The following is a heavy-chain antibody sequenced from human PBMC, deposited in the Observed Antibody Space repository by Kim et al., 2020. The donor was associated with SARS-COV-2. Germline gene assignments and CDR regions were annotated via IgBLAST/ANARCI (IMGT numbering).Heavy chain of an antibody. CDR3: ARVGGYCSSTSCDRGAY. Sequence: VKGRFTISRDNSKNPLYLQMNSLRAEDTAVYYCARVGGYCSSTSCDRGAYWGQGTLVTVSS. V-gene: IGHV3-30*01. J-gene: IGHJ4*02. D-gene: IGHD2-2*02.